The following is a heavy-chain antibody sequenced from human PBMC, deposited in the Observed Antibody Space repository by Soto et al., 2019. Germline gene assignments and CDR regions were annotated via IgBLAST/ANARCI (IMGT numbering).Heavy chain of an antibody. CDR3: ARDLSGTGLDI. V-gene: IGHV4-4*07. J-gene: IGHJ6*02. Sequence: QLQLHESGPGLVKPSETLSLTCNVSGDSIGRFYWSWIRQPAEKGLEWLGRIYSTGGTAYNPAHKGRIPISLDRSKNHVSLEMKSLTAAVTAVYFCARDLSGTGLDIWGRGTRITVSS. CDR1: GDSIGRFY. CDR2: IYSTGGT. D-gene: IGHD1-26*01.